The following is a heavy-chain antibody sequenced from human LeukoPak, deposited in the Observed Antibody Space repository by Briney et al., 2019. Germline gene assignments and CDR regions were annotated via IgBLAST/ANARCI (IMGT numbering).Heavy chain of an antibody. CDR2: INPNSGGT. Sequence: GASVKVSCKASGYTFTGYYMHRVRQAPGQGLGWMGWINPNSGGTNYAQKFQGRVTMTRDTSISTAYMELSRLRSDDTAVYYCARVGSYCTNDICHDFWGQGTLVTVSS. CDR3: ARVGSYCTNDICHDF. CDR1: GYTFTGYY. J-gene: IGHJ4*02. D-gene: IGHD2-8*01. V-gene: IGHV1-2*02.